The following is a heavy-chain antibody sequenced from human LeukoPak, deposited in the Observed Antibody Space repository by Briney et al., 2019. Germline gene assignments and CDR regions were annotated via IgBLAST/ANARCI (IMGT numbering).Heavy chain of an antibody. CDR2: IYYSGST. CDR1: GGSISSSSYY. CDR3: ARLSRQLARPNYFDY. D-gene: IGHD1-1*01. Sequence: SETLSLACTVSGGSISSSSYYWGWIRQPPGKGLEWIGSIYYSGSTYYNPSLKSRVTISVDTSKNQFSLKLSSVTAADTAVYYCARLSRQLARPNYFDYWGQGTLVTVSS. V-gene: IGHV4-39*01. J-gene: IGHJ4*02.